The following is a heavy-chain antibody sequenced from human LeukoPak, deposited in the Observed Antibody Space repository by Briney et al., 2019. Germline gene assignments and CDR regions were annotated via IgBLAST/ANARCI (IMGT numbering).Heavy chain of an antibody. V-gene: IGHV3-74*01. CDR1: GFSFSSYC. D-gene: IGHD6-19*01. CDR3: ARVGNGSPLEC. CDR2: INSDGSST. Sequence: GGSLRLSCAASGFSFSSYCMHWVRQAPGKGLVWVSRINSDGSSTSYADSVKGRFTISRDNAKNTLYLQMNSLRAEDTAVYYCARVGNGSPLECWGQGTLVTVSS. J-gene: IGHJ4*02.